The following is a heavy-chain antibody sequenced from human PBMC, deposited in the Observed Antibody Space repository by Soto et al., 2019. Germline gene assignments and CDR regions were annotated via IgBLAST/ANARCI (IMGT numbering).Heavy chain of an antibody. CDR1: GGSISSGDHS. V-gene: IGHV4-30-2*01. CDR2: IYQDGVT. D-gene: IGHD3-22*01. Sequence: SETLSLTCAVSGGSISSGDHSWGWIRQPPGEGLEWLGNIYQDGVTFYNPSLKSRVTVLLDMSRNQFSLNLKSVTAADTAVYYCARGSNSGGYYVGFDFWGQGTLVTV. CDR3: ARGSNSGGYYVGFDF. J-gene: IGHJ5*01.